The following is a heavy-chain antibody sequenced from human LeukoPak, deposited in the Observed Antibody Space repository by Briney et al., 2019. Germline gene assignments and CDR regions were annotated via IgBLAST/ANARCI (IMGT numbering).Heavy chain of an antibody. CDR1: GCSISRYC. CDR2: IYYSGST. V-gene: IGHV4-59*01. J-gene: IGHJ6*02. CDR3: ARDLNLDV. D-gene: IGHD1-20*01. Sequence: SETVRLLCTVSGCSISRYCWSWIRQPPGKGLEWVGYIYYSGSTNYHTSLKTRVTISVDTPKNQVSLKLSSVTAADTALYYCARDLNLDVWGQGTMVTVSS.